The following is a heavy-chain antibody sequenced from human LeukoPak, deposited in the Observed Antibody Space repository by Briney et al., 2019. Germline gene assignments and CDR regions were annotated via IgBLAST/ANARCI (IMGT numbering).Heavy chain of an antibody. CDR1: GYTXTSYG. CDR2: TSAYNGNT. D-gene: IGHD3-22*01. Sequence: ASVKVSCKASGYTXTSYGISGVRQAPGQGLEWMEWTSAYNGNTNYAQKLQGRVTMTTDTSTSTAYMELRSLRSDDTAVYYCARDYDSSGLFDYWGQGTLVTVSS. V-gene: IGHV1-18*01. J-gene: IGHJ4*02. CDR3: ARDYDSSGLFDY.